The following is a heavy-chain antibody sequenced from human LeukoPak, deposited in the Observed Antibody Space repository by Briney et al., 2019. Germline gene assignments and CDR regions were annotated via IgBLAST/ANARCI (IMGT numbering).Heavy chain of an antibody. D-gene: IGHD6-13*01. CDR1: GGSISSYY. CDR3: ARPVSSSWFYFDY. V-gene: IGHV4-59*08. J-gene: IGHJ4*02. CDR2: IYYSGST. Sequence: SETLSLTCTVSGGSISSYYWSWIRQPPGKGQEWIGYIYYSGSTNYNPSLKSRVTISVDTSKNQFSLKLSSVTAADTAVYYCARPVSSSWFYFDYWGQGTLVTVSS.